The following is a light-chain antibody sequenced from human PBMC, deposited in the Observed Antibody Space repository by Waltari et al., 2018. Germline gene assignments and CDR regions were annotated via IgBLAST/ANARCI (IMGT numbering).Light chain of an antibody. J-gene: IGLJ3*02. CDR2: DVS. V-gene: IGLV2-11*01. CDR3: CSYGGTYAWV. Sequence: QSALTQPRSVSGSPGQSVTISCTGTSSDVGGYNYVSWYQQHPGKAPELMIYDVSKRPAGVAARFAGSKSGNTASLTISGLQAEDEADYYCCSYGGTYAWVFGGGTKLTVL. CDR1: SSDVGGYNY.